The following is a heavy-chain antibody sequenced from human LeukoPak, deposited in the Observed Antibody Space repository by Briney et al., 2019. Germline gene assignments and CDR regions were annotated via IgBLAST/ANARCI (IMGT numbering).Heavy chain of an antibody. D-gene: IGHD1-1*01. CDR2: ICSGGNM. J-gene: IGHJ4*02. CDR3: ARDGPWKSDS. V-gene: IGHV4-39*02. Sequence: SETLSLTCNVSGGSISSTSYYWGWIRQPPGKGLEWIGSICSGGNMCFNPIFESRVTISVDSSRSHFFLQLTSATAADTAVYFCARDGPWKSDSWGRGTLVTVSS. CDR1: GGSISSTSYY.